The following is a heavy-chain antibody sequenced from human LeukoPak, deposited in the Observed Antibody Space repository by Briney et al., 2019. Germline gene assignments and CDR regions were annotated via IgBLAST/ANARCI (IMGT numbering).Heavy chain of an antibody. Sequence: SETLSLTCAVYGGSISGYYWSWIRQPPGKGLEWIGEVNHSGSTNYNPSLKSRVTISVDTSKNQFSLKLSSVTAADTAVYFCARLPSSSYCYSYYMDVWGKGTPVTVSS. CDR2: VNHSGST. V-gene: IGHV4-34*01. CDR3: ARLPSSSYCYSYYMDV. J-gene: IGHJ6*03. CDR1: GGSISGYY. D-gene: IGHD6-6*01.